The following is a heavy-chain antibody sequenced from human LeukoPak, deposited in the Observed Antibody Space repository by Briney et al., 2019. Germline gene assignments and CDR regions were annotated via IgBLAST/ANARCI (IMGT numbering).Heavy chain of an antibody. CDR2: IYSGAGT. Sequence: GGSLRLSCAASGFIVSSSYMNWVRQAPGKGLEWVSVIYSGAGTYYADSVKGRFTISRDNSKNTLYLQMNSLSAEDTAVYYCVRDWRELHLPKYTDYWGQGTLVTVSS. CDR1: GFIVSSSY. V-gene: IGHV3-53*01. CDR3: VRDWRELHLPKYTDY. J-gene: IGHJ4*02. D-gene: IGHD1-26*01.